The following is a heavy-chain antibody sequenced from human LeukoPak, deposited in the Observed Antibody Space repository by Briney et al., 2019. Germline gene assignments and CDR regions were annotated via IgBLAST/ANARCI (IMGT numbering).Heavy chain of an antibody. D-gene: IGHD1-1*01. CDR3: AHSPGSATGTTGNRFDP. CDR2: IYWDDEK. CDR1: GFSLSTSGVG. V-gene: IGHV2-5*02. Sequence: SGPSLVNPTQTLTLTCTFSGFSLSTSGVGVGWIRQPPGQALEWLALIYWDDEKRYSPSLKSRLTITKDTSKTQVVLTMTNMDPVDTATYYCAHSPGSATGTTGNRFDPWGQGTLVTVSS. J-gene: IGHJ5*02.